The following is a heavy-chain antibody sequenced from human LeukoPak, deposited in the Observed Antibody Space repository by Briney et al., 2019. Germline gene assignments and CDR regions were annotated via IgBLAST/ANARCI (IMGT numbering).Heavy chain of an antibody. CDR2: INRDGSEK. V-gene: IGHV3-7*03. Sequence: GGSLRLSCVVSGFTLSSRWMMWVRQAPGEGLEWMTNINRDGSEKNYVDSVKGRLTITRDNAENSLYLQMNSLKVEDSAIYYCATYDSWSGYNIAYWGQGTLVTVSS. J-gene: IGHJ4*02. CDR3: ATYDSWSGYNIAY. CDR1: GFTLSSRW. D-gene: IGHD3-3*01.